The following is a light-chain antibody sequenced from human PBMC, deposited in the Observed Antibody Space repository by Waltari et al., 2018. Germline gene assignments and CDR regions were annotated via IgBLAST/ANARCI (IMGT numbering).Light chain of an antibody. CDR3: ATWDDSLGGSYV. V-gene: IGLV1-47*01. CDR2: ASD. J-gene: IGLJ1*01. CDR1: SSNIGSNS. Sequence: QSVLTQPPPTSGTPGQRVSISCSGSSSNIGSNSVYWYQHLPGAAPKLLIYASDQRPSGVPDRFSGSKSGTSASLAISGLRSEDDADYYCATWDDSLGGSYVFGTGTKVTVL.